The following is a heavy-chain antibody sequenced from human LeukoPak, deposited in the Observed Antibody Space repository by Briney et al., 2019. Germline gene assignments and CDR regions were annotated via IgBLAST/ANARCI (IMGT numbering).Heavy chain of an antibody. CDR3: AREDEWANNWIDS. CDR2: ISNSGST. Sequence: SETLSLTCTVSAGSISTGAYCWSWIRPQPGKGLEWICYISNSGSTYYNPSLKGRVDISVDTPKNQFSLKVRPVTAADTAVYYCAREDEWANNWIDSWGQGTLVSVSS. D-gene: IGHD1-26*01. V-gene: IGHV4-31*03. J-gene: IGHJ5*01. CDR1: AGSISTGAYC.